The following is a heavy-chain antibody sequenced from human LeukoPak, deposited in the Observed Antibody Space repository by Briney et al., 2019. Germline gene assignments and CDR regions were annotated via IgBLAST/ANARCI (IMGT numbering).Heavy chain of an antibody. Sequence: GGSLRLSCAASGFTFSSYAMHWVRQAPGKGLEWVAVISYDGSHKYYADSVEGRFTISRDNSKNTLYPQMNSLRAEDTAVYYCARGGRGSYSEFFQHWGQGTLVTVSS. CDR1: GFTFSSYA. CDR3: ARGGRGSYSEFFQH. J-gene: IGHJ1*01. V-gene: IGHV3-30-3*01. CDR2: ISYDGSHK. D-gene: IGHD1-26*01.